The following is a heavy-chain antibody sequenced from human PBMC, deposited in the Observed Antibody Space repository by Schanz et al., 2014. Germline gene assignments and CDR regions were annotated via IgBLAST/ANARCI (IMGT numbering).Heavy chain of an antibody. CDR2: INNSGST. CDR1: GGFISSINW. Sequence: QVQLQESGPGLVKPSGTLSLTCAVSGGFISSINWWSWVRQSPGTGLEWIGEINNSGSTNYNPSLKSRVTISLDKSKRQFSRTRNAVTAADTAVYYCARDERDLPRSLFVFWGQGTLVTVSS. CDR3: ARDERDLPRSLFVF. V-gene: IGHV4-4*02. J-gene: IGHJ4*02. D-gene: IGHD2-2*01.